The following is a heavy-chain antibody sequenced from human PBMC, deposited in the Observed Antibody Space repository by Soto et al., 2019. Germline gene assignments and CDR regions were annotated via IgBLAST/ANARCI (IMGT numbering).Heavy chain of an antibody. V-gene: IGHV3-33*01. Sequence: AGGSLRLSCAASGFTFSSYGMHWVRQAPGKGLEWVAVIWYDGSNKYYADSVKGRFAISRDNSKNTLYLQMNSLRAEDTAVYYCARASGYCSGGSCSRLGPWGQGTLVTVSS. J-gene: IGHJ5*02. CDR1: GFTFSSYG. CDR3: ARASGYCSGGSCSRLGP. D-gene: IGHD2-15*01. CDR2: IWYDGSNK.